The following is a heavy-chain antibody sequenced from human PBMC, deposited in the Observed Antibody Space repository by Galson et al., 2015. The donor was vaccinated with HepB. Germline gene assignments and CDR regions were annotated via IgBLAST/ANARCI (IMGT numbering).Heavy chain of an antibody. V-gene: IGHV1-45*02. CDR3: TRCSRAARAFDP. D-gene: IGHD6-13*01. CDR1: GYTFTNRY. Sequence: SVKVSCKASGYTFTNRYLHWVRQAPGQALEWMGWITPLNGNTNYAQRFQDRVTITRDRSMTTVYMELSSLRSEDTATYYCTRCSRAARAFDPWGQGTLVTVSS. CDR2: ITPLNGNT. J-gene: IGHJ5*02.